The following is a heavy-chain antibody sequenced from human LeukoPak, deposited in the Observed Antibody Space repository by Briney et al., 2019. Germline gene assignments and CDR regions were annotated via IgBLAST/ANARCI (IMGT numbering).Heavy chain of an antibody. CDR3: ARGWKGAAGKETFDY. CDR1: GGSSSGYY. D-gene: IGHD6-13*01. CDR2: INHSGST. Sequence: SETLSLTCAVYGGSSSGYYWSWIRQPPGKGLEWIGEINHSGSTNYNPSLKSRVTISVDTSKNQFSLKLSSVTAADTAVYYCARGWKGAAGKETFDYWGQGTLVTVSS. J-gene: IGHJ4*02. V-gene: IGHV4-34*01.